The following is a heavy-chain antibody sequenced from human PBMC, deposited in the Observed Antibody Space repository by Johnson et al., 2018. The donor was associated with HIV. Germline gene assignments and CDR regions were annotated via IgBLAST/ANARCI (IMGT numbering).Heavy chain of an antibody. V-gene: IGHV3-66*02. Sequence: VQLVESGGGLVQPGGSLILSCAASGFNVSNNYLTWVRQAPGKGLEWVSVIYSGGTTYYADSVKARFTISRDNSKNTLYLQINSLRAEDTAVYYCARGIRFVEAGRENDGFDIWGQGTMVTVSS. J-gene: IGHJ3*02. CDR1: GFNVSNNY. D-gene: IGHD4-17*01. CDR2: IYSGGTT. CDR3: ARGIRFVEAGRENDGFDI.